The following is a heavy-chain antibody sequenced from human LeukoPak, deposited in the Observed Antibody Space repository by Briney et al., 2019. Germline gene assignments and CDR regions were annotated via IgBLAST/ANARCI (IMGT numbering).Heavy chain of an antibody. D-gene: IGHD6-19*01. CDR1: GFTFDDYA. Sequence: PGGSLRLSCAASGFTFDDYAMHWVRQAPGKGLEWVSGISWNSGSIGYADSVKGRFTISRDNAKYSLYLQMNSLRAEDTALYYCAKDRLSGLSNWFDPWAREPWSPSPQ. CDR2: ISWNSGSI. V-gene: IGHV3-9*01. J-gene: IGHJ5*02. CDR3: AKDRLSGLSNWFDP.